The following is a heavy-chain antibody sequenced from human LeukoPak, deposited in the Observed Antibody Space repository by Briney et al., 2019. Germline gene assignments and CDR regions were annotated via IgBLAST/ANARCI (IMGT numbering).Heavy chain of an antibody. CDR2: MHYSGST. CDR1: GGSISSYY. V-gene: IGHV4-59*01. D-gene: IGHD3-3*01. J-gene: IGHJ5*02. CDR3: ARVFSYPLRAPFDP. Sequence: SETLSLTCTVSGGSISSYYWSWIRQPPGKGLEWIGHMHYSGSTNYNPSLKSRVTISVDTSKNQFSLKLSSVTAADTAVYYCARVFSYPLRAPFDPWGQGTLVTVSS.